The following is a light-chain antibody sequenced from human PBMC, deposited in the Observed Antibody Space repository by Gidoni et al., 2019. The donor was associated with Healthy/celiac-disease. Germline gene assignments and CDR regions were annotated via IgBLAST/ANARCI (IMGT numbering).Light chain of an antibody. J-gene: IGKJ1*01. Sequence: IVMTHSSATLSVSPGARATLSCRSSQSVSSNLAWYQQKPGQAPRLLIYGASTRATGIPARFSGSGSGTEFTLTISSLQSEDFAVYYCQQYNNWTPWTFGQGTKVEIK. V-gene: IGKV3-15*01. CDR2: GAS. CDR1: QSVSSN. CDR3: QQYNNWTPWT.